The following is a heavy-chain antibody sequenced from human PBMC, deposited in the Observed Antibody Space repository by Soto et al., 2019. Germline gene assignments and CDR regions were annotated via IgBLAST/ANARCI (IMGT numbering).Heavy chain of an antibody. CDR3: TKRRNVLRFLEWSSGMEV. J-gene: IGHJ6*02. CDR1: GLTFSSYG. Sequence: LRLSCAASGLTFSSYGMHWVRQAPGKGLEWVAFISHDGSNKYYADSMKGRISMSRDNSKSTVYLQMSSLRAEDTAVYYCTKRRNVLRFLEWSSGMEVWGQGTTVTVSS. CDR2: ISHDGSNK. V-gene: IGHV3-30*18. D-gene: IGHD3-3*01.